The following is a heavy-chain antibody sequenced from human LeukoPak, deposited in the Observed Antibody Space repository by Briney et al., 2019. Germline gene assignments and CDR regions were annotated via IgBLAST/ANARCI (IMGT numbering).Heavy chain of an antibody. V-gene: IGHV4-38-2*01. J-gene: IGHJ5*02. D-gene: IGHD3-3*01. Sequence: PSETLSLPFGVSGYSIGSGYYWGWIRQPPGKGLEWIGAIHHSGSTYYNPSIKSRVILSVDKRKNQFSLTLTSVTAADTAVYYCARLYYDIWSSYYTDNKLDPWGQGTLVTVSS. CDR1: GYSIGSGYY. CDR2: IHHSGST. CDR3: ARLYYDIWSSYYTDNKLDP.